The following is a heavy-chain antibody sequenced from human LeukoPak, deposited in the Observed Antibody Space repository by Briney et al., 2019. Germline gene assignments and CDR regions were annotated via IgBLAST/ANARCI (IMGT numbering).Heavy chain of an antibody. D-gene: IGHD3-22*01. CDR1: GGSISSYY. Sequence: SETLSLTCTVSGGSISSYYWSWIRQPPGKGLEWIGYIYYSGSPNYNPSLKSRVTISVDTSKNQFSLKLSSVTAADTAVYYCARAVRYYYDSSGYYGEVTLFDYWGQGTLVTVSS. V-gene: IGHV4-59*01. CDR2: IYYSGSP. J-gene: IGHJ4*02. CDR3: ARAVRYYYDSSGYYGEVTLFDY.